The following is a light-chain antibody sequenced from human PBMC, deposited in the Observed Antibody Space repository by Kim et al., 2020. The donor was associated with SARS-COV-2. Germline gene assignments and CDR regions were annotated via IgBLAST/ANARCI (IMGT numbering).Light chain of an antibody. J-gene: IGKJ2*04. CDR1: QSIRSY. CDR3: QQSYDIPCS. CDR2: AAS. Sequence: DIQMTQSPSSLSASVGDRVTITCRASQSIRSYLSWYQQSPGKAPNLLMFAASSLQSGVPSRFSGGGSGTDFTLTISSLQPEDFATYYCQQSYDIPCSFSQGTKLEIK. V-gene: IGKV1-39*01.